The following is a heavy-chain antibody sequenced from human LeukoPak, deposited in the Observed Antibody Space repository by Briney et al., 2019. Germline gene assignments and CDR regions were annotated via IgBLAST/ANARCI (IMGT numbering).Heavy chain of an antibody. Sequence: SETLSFNCAVYGGSFSGYYWSWNRHPPGKGLEWIVEINHSGSTNYNPSLKSRVTISVDTSKNQFSLKLSSVTAADTAVYYCARGRRRLFRQAYYFDYWGQGTLVTVSS. V-gene: IGHV4-34*01. J-gene: IGHJ4*02. CDR2: INHSGST. CDR1: GGSFSGYY. D-gene: IGHD2/OR15-2a*01. CDR3: ARGRRRLFRQAYYFDY.